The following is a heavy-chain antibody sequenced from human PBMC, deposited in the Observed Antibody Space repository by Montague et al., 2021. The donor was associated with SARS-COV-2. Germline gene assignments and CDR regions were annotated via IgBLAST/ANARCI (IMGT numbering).Heavy chain of an antibody. V-gene: IGHV4-34*01. J-gene: IGHJ6*03. CDR3: ARLPVYYYYYMDV. Sequence: SETLSLTCAVYGGSFSGYYWSWIRQPPGKGLEWIGEINHSGSTNXNPSLKSRVTISVDTSKNQFSLKLSSVTAADTAVYYCARLPVYYYYYMDVWAKGPRSPSP. CDR2: INHSGST. CDR1: GGSFSGYY.